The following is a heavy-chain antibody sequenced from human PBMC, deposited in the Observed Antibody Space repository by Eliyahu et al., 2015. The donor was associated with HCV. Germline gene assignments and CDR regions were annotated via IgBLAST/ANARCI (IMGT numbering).Heavy chain of an antibody. D-gene: IGHD6-19*01. J-gene: IGHJ4*02. CDR1: GDSISSGNW. V-gene: IGHV4-4*02. Sequence: QVQLQESGPGLVKPSGTLSLTCAVSGDSISSGNWWSWVRQSPGKGLEWIGEIYHSGNTNNNPXLKRRVTMSVDKSKNQFSLKLTSVTAADTAVYYCARDSSRRRPPTRIGVAVVLRSDAPGKFDFWGQGALVTVSS. CDR2: IYHSGNT. CDR3: ARDSSRRRPPTRIGVAVVLRSDAPGKFDF.